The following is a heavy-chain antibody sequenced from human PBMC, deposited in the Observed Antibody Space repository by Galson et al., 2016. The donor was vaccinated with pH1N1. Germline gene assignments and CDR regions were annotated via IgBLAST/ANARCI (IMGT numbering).Heavy chain of an antibody. Sequence: SVKVSCKVSGVTFSTFTITWVRQAPGQGLEWMGRIIPILGMTNYAQNFQGRVTITADQSTTTAYTELSSLRSEDTAVYYCANWNDGGDDYWGQGTLVTVSS. CDR3: ANWNDGGDDY. D-gene: IGHD1-1*01. J-gene: IGHJ4*02. CDR1: GVTFSTFT. CDR2: IIPILGMT. V-gene: IGHV1-69*02.